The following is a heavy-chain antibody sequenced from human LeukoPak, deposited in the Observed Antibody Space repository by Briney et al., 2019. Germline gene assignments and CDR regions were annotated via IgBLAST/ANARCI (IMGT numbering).Heavy chain of an antibody. CDR2: ITPILGIA. CDR1: GGTFSSYA. V-gene: IGHV1-69*04. Sequence: SVKVSCKASGGTFSSYAISWVRQAPGQGLEWMGRITPILGIANYAQKFQGRVTITADKSTSTAYMELSSLRSEDTAVYYCAREGSPILGYCSGGRCYSPYDYWGQGTLVTVSS. CDR3: AREGSPILGYCSGGRCYSPYDY. D-gene: IGHD2-15*01. J-gene: IGHJ4*02.